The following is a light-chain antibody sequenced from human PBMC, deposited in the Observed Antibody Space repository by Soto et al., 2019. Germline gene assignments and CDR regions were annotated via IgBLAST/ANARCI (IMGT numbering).Light chain of an antibody. CDR1: QSVSSN. J-gene: IGKJ4*01. CDR2: GAS. CDR3: QQYNNLLT. Sequence: EIVMTQSPATLSVSPGERATLSCRASQSVSSNLAWYQQKPGQAPRLLIYGASTRATRIPDRFSGSGSGTEFTLIISSLQTEDFAVYYCQQYNNLLTLGGGTKVDIK. V-gene: IGKV3-15*01.